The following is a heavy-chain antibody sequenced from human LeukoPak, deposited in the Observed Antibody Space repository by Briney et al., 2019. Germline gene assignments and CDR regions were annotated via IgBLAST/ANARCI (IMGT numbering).Heavy chain of an antibody. J-gene: IGHJ4*01. Sequence: ASQTLSLTCTVSGGSISSGVYYWSWIRQHPGKGLEWMAYIFYTGRVSYNPSLKSRITISVDSTRNHFSLEVSSVTAADTAVYYCARTVGARTFYFDHWGHGTLVTVSS. V-gene: IGHV4-31*03. CDR1: GGSISSGVYY. CDR3: ARTVGARTFYFDH. D-gene: IGHD1-26*01. CDR2: IFYTGRV.